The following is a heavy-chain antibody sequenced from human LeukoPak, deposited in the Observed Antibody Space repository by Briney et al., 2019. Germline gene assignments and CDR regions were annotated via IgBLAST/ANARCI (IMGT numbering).Heavy chain of an antibody. J-gene: IGHJ4*02. CDR3: VKDLPVLHS. D-gene: IGHD2-8*01. CDR1: GFTFNSFA. Sequence: GGSLRLSCAASGFTFNSFAMHWVRQAPGKGLEHLAFIQSDGSDKYYADSVKGRFTIARDNSKNTPYLQMNGLRGGDTAVYYCVKDLPVLHSWGQGTLVTVSS. CDR2: IQSDGSDK. V-gene: IGHV3-30*02.